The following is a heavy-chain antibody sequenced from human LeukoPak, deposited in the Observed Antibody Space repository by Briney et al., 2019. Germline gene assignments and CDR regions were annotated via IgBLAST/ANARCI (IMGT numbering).Heavy chain of an antibody. CDR1: GFTFSSYA. V-gene: IGHV3-23*01. D-gene: IGHD3-9*01. CDR3: AKVGGITIYSFGPDY. Sequence: GGSLRLSCAASGFTFSSYAMSWVRQAPGKGLEWVSGISGSGGSTYYADSVKGRFTISRDNSKNTLYLQMNSLRAEDTAVYYCAKVGGITIYSFGPDYWGQGTLVTVFS. J-gene: IGHJ4*02. CDR2: ISGSGGST.